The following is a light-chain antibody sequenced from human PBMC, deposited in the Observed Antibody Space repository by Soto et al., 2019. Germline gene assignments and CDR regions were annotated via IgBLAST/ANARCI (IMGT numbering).Light chain of an antibody. V-gene: IGKV1-17*03. Sequence: DIQMTQSPSAMSASVGDRVTITCRASQDISDYLAWFQQKPGKVPKRLIYAASNLQSGVPSRFSGSGSGTEFTLTISSLQPDDFATYFCQQYSDYSRTFGQGTKVDI. CDR3: QQYSDYSRT. CDR1: QDISDY. J-gene: IGKJ1*01. CDR2: AAS.